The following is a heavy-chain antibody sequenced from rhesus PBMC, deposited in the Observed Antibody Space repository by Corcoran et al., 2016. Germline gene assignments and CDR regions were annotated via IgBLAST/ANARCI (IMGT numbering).Heavy chain of an antibody. D-gene: IGHD6-25*01. Sequence: QVQLVQSGAEIKQPGASVKLSCKASGYSFTNYYIHWVRQAPGQGLEWKGLISPYNGNTVYAQNFQGRVTITTDTSTTTGYMELSSLRSEDTAVYYCTRAPAAGGFDYWGQGVPVTVSS. V-gene: IGHV1-180*01. CDR3: TRAPAAGGFDY. CDR2: ISPYNGNT. CDR1: GYSFTNYY. J-gene: IGHJ4*01.